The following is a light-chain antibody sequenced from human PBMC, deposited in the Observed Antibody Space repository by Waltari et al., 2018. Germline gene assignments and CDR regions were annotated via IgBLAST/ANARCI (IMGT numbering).Light chain of an antibody. CDR1: ESVSRA. CDR2: GAS. J-gene: IGKJ1*01. CDR3: QHYLRLPVT. Sequence: EIVLTQSPATLSLSVGDRAPVSCRASESVSRALAWYQQKPGQAPRLLSYGASTRATGIPDRFSGSGSGTDFSLTISRLEPDDFAVYYCQHYLRLPVTFGQGTTVEI. V-gene: IGKV3-20*01.